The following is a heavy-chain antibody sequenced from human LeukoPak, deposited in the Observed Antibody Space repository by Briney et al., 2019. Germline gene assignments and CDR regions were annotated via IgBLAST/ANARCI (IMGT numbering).Heavy chain of an antibody. CDR2: IYYSGST. V-gene: IGHV4-39*01. Sequence: PSETLSLTCTVSGGSISSSSYYWGWIRQPPGKGLEWIGSIYYSGSTYYNPSLKSRVTISVDTSKNQFSLKLSSVTAADTAVYYCARHRVVVVPAAIGFDPWGQGTLVTVSS. CDR1: GGSISSSSYY. J-gene: IGHJ5*02. CDR3: ARHRVVVVPAAIGFDP. D-gene: IGHD2-2*02.